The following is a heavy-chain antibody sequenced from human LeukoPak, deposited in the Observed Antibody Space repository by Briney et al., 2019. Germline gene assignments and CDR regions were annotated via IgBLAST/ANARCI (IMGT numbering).Heavy chain of an antibody. CDR3: ARAKSIAAPHDY. D-gene: IGHD6-6*01. V-gene: IGHV1-69*04. CDR1: GGTFSSYA. Sequence: ASVKVSCEASGGTFSSYAISWVRQAPGQGLEWMGRIIPILGIANYAQKFQGRVTITADKSTSTAYMELSSLRSEDTAVYYCARAKSIAAPHDYWGQGTLVTVSS. CDR2: IIPILGIA. J-gene: IGHJ4*02.